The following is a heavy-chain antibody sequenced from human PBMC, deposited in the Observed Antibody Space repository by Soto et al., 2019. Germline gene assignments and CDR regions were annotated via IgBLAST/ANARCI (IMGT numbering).Heavy chain of an antibody. D-gene: IGHD3-22*01. V-gene: IGHV5-51*01. Sequence: GESLKISCKGSGYSFTSYWIGWVRQMPGKGLEWMGIIYPGDSDTRYSPSFQGQVTISADKSISTAYLQWSSLKASDTAMYYCARMVYYYVSSGYYPDAFDIWGQGTMVTVSS. J-gene: IGHJ3*02. CDR3: ARMVYYYVSSGYYPDAFDI. CDR2: IYPGDSDT. CDR1: GYSFTSYW.